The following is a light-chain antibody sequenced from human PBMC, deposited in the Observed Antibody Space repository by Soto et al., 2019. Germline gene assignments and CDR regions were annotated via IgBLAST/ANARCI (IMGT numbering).Light chain of an antibody. CDR2: EVD. CDR3: TSYAGSNNLL. CDR1: SSDVGGYKF. V-gene: IGLV2-8*01. Sequence: QSVLTQPPSASGSPGQSVTISCTGTSSDVGGYKFVSWYQQHPGKAPKLMIFEVDKRPSGVPDRFSGSKSGNTAYLAVSGLKAEDEADYYCTSYAGSNNLLFGGGTKVTVL. J-gene: IGLJ2*01.